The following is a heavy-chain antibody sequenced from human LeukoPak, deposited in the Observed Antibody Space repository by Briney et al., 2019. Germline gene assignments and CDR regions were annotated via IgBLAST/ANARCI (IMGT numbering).Heavy chain of an antibody. CDR3: ARMYYYDSSGERHYYGMDV. Sequence: ASVKVSCKASGYTFTSYAMHWVRQAPGQSLEWMGWINAGNGNTKYSQKFQGRVTITRDTSASTAYMELSSLRSEDTAVYYCARMYYYDSSGERHYYGMDVWGQGTTVTVSS. V-gene: IGHV1-3*01. J-gene: IGHJ6*02. CDR1: GYTFTSYA. D-gene: IGHD3-22*01. CDR2: INAGNGNT.